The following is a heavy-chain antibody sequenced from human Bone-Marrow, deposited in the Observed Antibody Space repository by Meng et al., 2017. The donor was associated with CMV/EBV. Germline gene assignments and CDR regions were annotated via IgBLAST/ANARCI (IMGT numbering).Heavy chain of an antibody. V-gene: IGHV3-30*04. Sequence: GESLKISCAASGFTFSSYAMHWVRQAPGKGLEWVAVISYDGSNKYYADSVKGRFTISRDNAKNSLYLQMNSLRAEDTAVYYCARDPARFDFWSGHYYYYGMDVWGQGPTVPVPS. CDR1: GFTFSSYA. D-gene: IGHD3-3*01. J-gene: IGHJ6*02. CDR2: ISYDGSNK. CDR3: ARDPARFDFWSGHYYYYGMDV.